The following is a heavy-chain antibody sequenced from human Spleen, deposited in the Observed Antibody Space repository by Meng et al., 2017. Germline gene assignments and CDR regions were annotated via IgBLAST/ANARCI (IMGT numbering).Heavy chain of an antibody. V-gene: IGHV1-3*01. CDR3: ARGEGYCSGGRCYRWFDP. Sequence: QVQLVQSGAEGKKPGASVKVSCKASGYTFTNYAMHWVRQAPGQRLEWMGWINAGNGNTKYSQKFQGRVTITRDTSASTAYMELSSLRSEDTAVYYCARGEGYCSGGRCYRWFDPWGQGTLVTVSS. J-gene: IGHJ5*02. CDR1: GYTFTNYA. D-gene: IGHD2-15*01. CDR2: INAGNGNT.